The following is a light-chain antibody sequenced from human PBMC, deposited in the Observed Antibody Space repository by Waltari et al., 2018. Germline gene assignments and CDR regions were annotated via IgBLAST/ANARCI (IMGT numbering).Light chain of an antibody. Sequence: QSVLTQPPSASGTPGQTVTISCSGSNSNIATNYVCWYQQVPGTAPNLLLYRTNQRPSGVPHRFSGSKSGTSASLAISGLRSEDEADYYCAAWDDSLSGWVFGGGTKLTVL. J-gene: IGLJ3*02. V-gene: IGLV1-47*01. CDR1: NSNIATNY. CDR2: RTN. CDR3: AAWDDSLSGWV.